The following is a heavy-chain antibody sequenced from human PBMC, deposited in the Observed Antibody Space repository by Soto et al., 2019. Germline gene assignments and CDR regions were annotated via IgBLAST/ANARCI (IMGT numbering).Heavy chain of an antibody. CDR1: GYTFTGYY. J-gene: IGHJ6*02. CDR2: INPNSGGT. V-gene: IGHV1-2*02. D-gene: IGHD4-4*01. Sequence: GASVKVSCKASGYTFTGYYMHWVRQAPGQGLEWMGWINPNSGGTNYAQKFQGRVTMTRDTSNSTAYMELSRLRSDDTAVYYCARLQERNYGMDVWGQGTTVTVSS. CDR3: ARLQERNYGMDV.